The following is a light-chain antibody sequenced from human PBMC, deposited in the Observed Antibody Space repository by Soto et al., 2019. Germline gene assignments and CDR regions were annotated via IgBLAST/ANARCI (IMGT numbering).Light chain of an antibody. CDR3: QQYGSSPKT. CDR1: QSVNSNY. Sequence: EIVLTQSPGTLSLSPGERAPLSCRASQSVNSNYLAWYQQKPGQAPRLLIYGASSRATGIPDRFSGNGSGTDFTLTISRLEPEDFAVYYCQQYGSSPKTFGQGTKVEIK. J-gene: IGKJ1*01. V-gene: IGKV3-20*01. CDR2: GAS.